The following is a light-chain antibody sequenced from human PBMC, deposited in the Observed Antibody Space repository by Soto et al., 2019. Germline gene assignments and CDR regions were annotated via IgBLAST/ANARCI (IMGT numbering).Light chain of an antibody. J-gene: IGKJ2*01. CDR1: QSISSTY. CDR3: QQYGRSPPFT. V-gene: IGKV3-20*01. CDR2: GAS. Sequence: IVLTQSPGPLSLSPGERATLSCRASQSISSTYIAWYQQNPGQTHRLLIYGASTRATGIPDRFSGSGSGTDFTLTISRLEPEDFAVYFCQQYGRSPPFTFGQGTKVEIK.